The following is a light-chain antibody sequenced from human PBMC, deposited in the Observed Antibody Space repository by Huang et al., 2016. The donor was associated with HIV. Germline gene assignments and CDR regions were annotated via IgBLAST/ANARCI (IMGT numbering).Light chain of an antibody. CDR2: DAS. V-gene: IGKV3-11*01. Sequence: EIVLTQSPPTLSLSPGERATLSCRASQSVHHDRAWYQQKPCQAPKLLLHDASNRATGIPARFSGSGSGTDFTLTISSLEPEDFAVYYCQQRSSWPLTFGGGTKVEIK. J-gene: IGKJ4*01. CDR3: QQRSSWPLT. CDR1: QSVHHD.